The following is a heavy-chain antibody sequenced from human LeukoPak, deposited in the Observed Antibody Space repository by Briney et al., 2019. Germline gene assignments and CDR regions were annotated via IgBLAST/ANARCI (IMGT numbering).Heavy chain of an antibody. Sequence: SETLSLTCTVSSGSVTNFYWSWIRQSPSNGLEWLGHISYSGAPQYSPSFKSRVAISLDTSKKYVSLNLGSVTAADTAVYYCARAWEWNDGAGAFAYWGQGTMVTVSS. V-gene: IGHV4-59*02. J-gene: IGHJ3*01. CDR2: ISYSGAP. CDR1: SGSVTNFY. D-gene: IGHD1-1*01. CDR3: ARAWEWNDGAGAFAY.